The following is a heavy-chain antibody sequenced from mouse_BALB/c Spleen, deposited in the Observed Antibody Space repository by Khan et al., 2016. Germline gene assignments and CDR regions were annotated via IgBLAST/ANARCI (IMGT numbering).Heavy chain of an antibody. J-gene: IGHJ2*01. CDR3: ARSDYDRGSFDY. CDR2: ISYSGHT. CDR1: GYSITSDYA. V-gene: IGHV3-2*02. D-gene: IGHD2-4*01. Sequence: EVKLLESGPGLVKPSQSLSLTCTVSGYSITSDYAWNWIRQFPGNKLEWMGYISYSGHTYYNPSLKSRISITRDTSKNQFFLQLNSVTTEDTATXSCARSDYDRGSFDYWGQGTTLTVSS.